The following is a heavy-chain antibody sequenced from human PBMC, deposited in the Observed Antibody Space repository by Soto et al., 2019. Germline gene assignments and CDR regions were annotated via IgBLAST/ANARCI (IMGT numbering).Heavy chain of an antibody. V-gene: IGHV1-18*01. Sequence: QVGLVQSGGEVEEPGASVMVSCKASGYGFRFFGISWVVQAPGQGFEWMGRISANDGNTQYAQKCQSSLTTHTDTSTSTAYMEVRSLRSADAAVYYSASKGTGAPVDSSGQGTLVTVSS. CDR2: ISANDGNT. CDR1: GYGFRFFG. CDR3: ASKGTGAPVDS. J-gene: IGHJ4*02.